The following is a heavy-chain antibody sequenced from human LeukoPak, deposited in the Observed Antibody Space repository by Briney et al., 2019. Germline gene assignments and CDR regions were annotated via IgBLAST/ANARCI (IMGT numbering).Heavy chain of an antibody. D-gene: IGHD5-24*01. CDR2: IRHDGSNK. Sequence: GGSLRLSCTTSGFIFSNYGMHWVRQAPGKGLEWVSFIRHDGSNKYYADSVKGRCTISRDNSKKTVYLQMNSLRAEDTAVYYCAKDRWLQGYFDYWGQGTLVTVSS. CDR1: GFIFSNYG. V-gene: IGHV3-30*02. CDR3: AKDRWLQGYFDY. J-gene: IGHJ4*02.